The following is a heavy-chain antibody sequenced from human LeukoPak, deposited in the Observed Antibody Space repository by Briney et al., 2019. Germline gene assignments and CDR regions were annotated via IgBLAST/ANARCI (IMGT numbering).Heavy chain of an antibody. CDR3: ARDSYYYDRSGYPDDY. J-gene: IGHJ4*02. CDR2: IIPIFGTA. Sequence: SVKVSCKASGGTFSSYAISWVRQAPGQGLEWMGGIIPIFGTANYAQKFQGRVTITADESTSTAYMELRSLRSDDTAVYYCARDSYYYDRSGYPDDYWGQGTLVTVSS. V-gene: IGHV1-69*13. CDR1: GGTFSSYA. D-gene: IGHD3-22*01.